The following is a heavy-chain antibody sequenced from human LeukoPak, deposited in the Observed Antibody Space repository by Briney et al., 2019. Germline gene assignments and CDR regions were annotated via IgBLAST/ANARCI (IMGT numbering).Heavy chain of an antibody. D-gene: IGHD3-22*01. CDR1: GYTFTSYG. CDR3: AREQYYYDNSGYYDF. V-gene: IGHV1-18*01. Sequence: ASVKVSCKASGYTFTSYGISWVRQAPGQGLEWMGWISAYNGNTNYAQKLQGRVTMTTDTFTSTAYMELRSLRSDDTAVYYCAREQYYYDNSGYYDFWGQGTQVTVSS. CDR2: ISAYNGNT. J-gene: IGHJ4*02.